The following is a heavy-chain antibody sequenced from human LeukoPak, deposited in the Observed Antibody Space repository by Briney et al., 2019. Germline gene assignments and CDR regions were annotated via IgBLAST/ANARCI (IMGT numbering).Heavy chain of an antibody. Sequence: ASVKVSCKASGYTFTSYDINWVRQATGQGLAWMGWINPNSGNTGYAQKFQGRVTMTRNTSISTAYMELSSLSSEDTAVYYCARGIAARRVHFDYWGQGTLVTVSS. V-gene: IGHV1-8*01. D-gene: IGHD6-6*01. CDR1: GYTFTSYD. J-gene: IGHJ4*02. CDR3: ARGIAARRVHFDY. CDR2: INPNSGNT.